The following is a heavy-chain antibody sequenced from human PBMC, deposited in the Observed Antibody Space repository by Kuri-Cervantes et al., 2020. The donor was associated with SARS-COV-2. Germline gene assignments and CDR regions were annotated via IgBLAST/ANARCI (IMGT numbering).Heavy chain of an antibody. CDR3: ARAGSLLLWFGEQGFDI. CDR2: ISAYNGNT. CDR1: GYTFTSYG. V-gene: IGHV1-18*01. D-gene: IGHD3-10*01. J-gene: IGHJ3*02. Sequence: ASVKVSCQASGYTFTSYGISWVRQAPGQGLEWMGWISAYNGNTNYAQKLQGRVAMTTDTSTSTAYMELRSLRSDDTAVYYCARAGSLLLWFGEQGFDIWGQGTMVTVSS.